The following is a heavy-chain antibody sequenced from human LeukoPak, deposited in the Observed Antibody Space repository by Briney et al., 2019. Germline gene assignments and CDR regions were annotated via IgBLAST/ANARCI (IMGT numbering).Heavy chain of an antibody. CDR1: GFTFSNAW. D-gene: IGHD3-9*01. CDR2: IKSKTDGGTT. CDR3: VTSPGYYADSPFDF. J-gene: IGHJ4*02. Sequence: PGGSLRLSCAASGFTFSNAWMSWVRQAPGKGLEWVGRIKSKTDGGTTDFAAPVKGRFTISRDDSRNTVYLQMNSLKTEDTAVYYCVTSPGYYADSPFDFWGQGTLVTVSS. V-gene: IGHV3-15*01.